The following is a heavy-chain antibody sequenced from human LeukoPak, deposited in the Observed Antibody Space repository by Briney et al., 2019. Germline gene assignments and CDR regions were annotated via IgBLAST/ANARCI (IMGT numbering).Heavy chain of an antibody. CDR3: ARHPRLYGGYDGY. CDR2: IKEDGSEQ. CDR1: GFTFSRYW. Sequence: PGGSLRLSCAASGFTFSRYWMSWARQAPGKGLEWLANIKEDGSEQSYVDSVKGRFTISRDNAKNLLFLQMNSLRGDDSAVYYCARHPRLYGGYDGYWGQGTLVTVSS. V-gene: IGHV3-7*01. D-gene: IGHD4-17*01. J-gene: IGHJ4*02.